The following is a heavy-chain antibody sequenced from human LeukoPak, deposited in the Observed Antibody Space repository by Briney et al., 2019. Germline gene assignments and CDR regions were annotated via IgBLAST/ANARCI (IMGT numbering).Heavy chain of an antibody. V-gene: IGHV3-23*01. J-gene: IGHJ4*02. D-gene: IGHD2-2*01. CDR2: TGSTGVST. CDR1: GFTFGSYA. Sequence: GGSLRLSCAASGFTFGSYAMNWVRQAPGKGLEWVSATGSTGVSTFYADSVKGRFTVSRDNSKNTLSLQMNSLRAEDTAVYYCAKDPGVVPAYYSDYWGQGILVTVSS. CDR3: AKDPGVVPAYYSDY.